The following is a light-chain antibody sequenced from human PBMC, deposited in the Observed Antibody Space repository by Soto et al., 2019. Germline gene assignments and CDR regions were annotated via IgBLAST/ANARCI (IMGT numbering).Light chain of an antibody. CDR3: SSYTSSSTPYV. J-gene: IGLJ1*01. V-gene: IGLV2-14*01. CDR1: SSDVGGYNY. CDR2: EVS. Sequence: QSVLTQPASVSGSPGQSITISCTGTSSDVGGYNYVSWYQQHPGKAPKLMIYEVSNRPSGVSNRFSGSKSGSTASLTISGLQAEDEADYYCSSYTSSSTPYVFGTGTKVT.